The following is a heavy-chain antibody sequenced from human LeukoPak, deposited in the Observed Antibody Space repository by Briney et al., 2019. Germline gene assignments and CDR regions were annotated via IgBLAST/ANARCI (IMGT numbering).Heavy chain of an antibody. CDR3: AREIPLGTTTLDL. Sequence: GGSLRLSCAASGFTFSSYWMSWVRLAPGKGLEWVANIKHDGSDTHYVASVRGRFTISRDNAKNSLYLQMNSLRVEDTAVYYCAREIPLGTTTLDLWGQGTLVTVSS. CDR1: GFTFSSYW. CDR2: IKHDGSDT. V-gene: IGHV3-7*01. J-gene: IGHJ4*02. D-gene: IGHD1-7*01.